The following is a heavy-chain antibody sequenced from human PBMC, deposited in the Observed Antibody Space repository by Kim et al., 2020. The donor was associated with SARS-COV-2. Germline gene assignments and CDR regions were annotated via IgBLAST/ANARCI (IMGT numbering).Heavy chain of an antibody. CDR1: GGSISSGGYY. CDR2: IYYSGST. CDR3: ASVGYCSSTSCPGFDY. D-gene: IGHD2-2*03. V-gene: IGHV4-31*03. Sequence: SETLSLTCTVSGGSISSGGYYWSWIRQHPGKGLEWIGYIYYSGSTYYNPSLKSRVTISVDTSKNQFSLKLSSVTAADTAVYYCASVGYCSSTSCPGFDYWGQGTLVTVSS. J-gene: IGHJ4*02.